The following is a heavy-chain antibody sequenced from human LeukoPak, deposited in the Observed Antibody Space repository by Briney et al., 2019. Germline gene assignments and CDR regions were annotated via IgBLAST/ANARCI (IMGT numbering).Heavy chain of an antibody. D-gene: IGHD3-22*01. V-gene: IGHV3-30*02. CDR2: LRYDTSTK. CDR3: AKPYYYDSSGYLQRDAFDI. CDR1: GFIFSSYG. Sequence: GGSLRLSCAASGFIFSSYGMHWVRKAPGKGLEWVAYLRYDTSTKYYADSVKGRFTISRDNSKNTLYLQMNSLRAEDTAVYYCAKPYYYDSSGYLQRDAFDIWGQGTMVTVSS. J-gene: IGHJ3*02.